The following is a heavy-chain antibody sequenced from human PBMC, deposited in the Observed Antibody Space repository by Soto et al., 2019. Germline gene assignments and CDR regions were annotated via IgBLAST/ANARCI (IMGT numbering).Heavy chain of an antibody. D-gene: IGHD1-26*01. V-gene: IGHV4-4*07. CDR2: IYTSGST. CDR1: GGSISSYC. CDR3: AKSTLGATGWFDP. Sequence: SETLSLSCTGSGGSISSYCWNWIRQPAGMVLEWIGRIYTSGSTNYNPSLKSRVTMSVDTSKNQFSLKLSSVTAADTAVYYCAKSTLGATGWFDPWGQGTLVTVS. J-gene: IGHJ5*02.